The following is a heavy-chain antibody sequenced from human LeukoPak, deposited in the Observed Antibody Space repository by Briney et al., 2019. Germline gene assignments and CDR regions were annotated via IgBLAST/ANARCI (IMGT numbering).Heavy chain of an antibody. CDR2: ISYDGSNK. J-gene: IGHJ4*02. D-gene: IGHD1-20*01. Sequence: PGGSLRLSCAASGFTFSSYGMHWVRQAPGKGLEWVAVISYDGSNKYYADSVKGRFTISRDNSKNTLYLQMNSLRAEDTAVYYCAKELGNNWILDYWGQGTLVTVSS. V-gene: IGHV3-30*18. CDR3: AKELGNNWILDY. CDR1: GFTFSSYG.